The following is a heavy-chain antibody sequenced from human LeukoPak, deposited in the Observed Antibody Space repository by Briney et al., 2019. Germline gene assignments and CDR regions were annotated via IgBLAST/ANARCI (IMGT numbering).Heavy chain of an antibody. CDR1: GYTFTSYG. CDR2: ISAYNGNT. V-gene: IGHV1-18*01. Sequence: ASVKVSCKASGYTFTSYGISWVRLAPGQGLEWMGWISAYNGNTNYAQKLQGRVTMTTDTSTSTAYMELRSLRSDDTAVYYCARAFPYSSGWYYFDYWGQGTLVTVSS. D-gene: IGHD6-19*01. J-gene: IGHJ4*02. CDR3: ARAFPYSSGWYYFDY.